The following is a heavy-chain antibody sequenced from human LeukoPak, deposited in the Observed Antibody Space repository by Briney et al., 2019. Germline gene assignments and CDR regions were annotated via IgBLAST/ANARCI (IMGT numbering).Heavy chain of an antibody. V-gene: IGHV4-59*01. CDR1: GGSISSYY. CDR2: IYYSGST. J-gene: IGHJ4*02. CDR3: ARGQNYYDSSGYYYYFDY. Sequence: SETLSLTCTVSGGSISSYYWSWIRQPPGKGLEWIGYIYYSGSTNYNPSLKSRVTISVDTSKNQFSLKLSSVTAADTAVYYCARGQNYYDSSGYYYYFDYWGQGTLVTVS. D-gene: IGHD3-22*01.